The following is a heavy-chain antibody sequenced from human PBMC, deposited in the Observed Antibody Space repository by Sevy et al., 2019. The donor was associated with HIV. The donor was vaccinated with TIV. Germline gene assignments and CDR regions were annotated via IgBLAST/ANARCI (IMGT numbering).Heavy chain of an antibody. Sequence: GESLKISCAASGFTFSDYYMSWIRQAPGKGLEWVSYISSSGSTIYYADSVKGRFTISRDNAKNSLYLQMNSLRAEDTAVYYCARDTWWFGELFGGGFDYWGQGTLVTVSS. J-gene: IGHJ4*02. V-gene: IGHV3-11*01. CDR3: ARDTWWFGELFGGGFDY. D-gene: IGHD3-10*01. CDR2: ISSSGSTI. CDR1: GFTFSDYY.